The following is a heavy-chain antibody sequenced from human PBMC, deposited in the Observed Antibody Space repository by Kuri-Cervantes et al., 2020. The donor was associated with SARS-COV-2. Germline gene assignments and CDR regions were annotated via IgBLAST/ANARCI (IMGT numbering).Heavy chain of an antibody. CDR2: IDWDDDK. D-gene: IGHD4-17*01. V-gene: IGHV2-70*12. CDR1: GFSLSTSGVG. J-gene: IGHJ3*02. Sequence: SGPTLVKPTQTLTLTCTFSGFSLSTSGVGVGWIRQPPGKALEWLARIDWDDDKYYSTSLKTRLTISKDTSKNQVVLTLTNMDPVDTATYYCAHRRAVTDAFDIWGQGTMVTVSS. CDR3: AHRRAVTDAFDI.